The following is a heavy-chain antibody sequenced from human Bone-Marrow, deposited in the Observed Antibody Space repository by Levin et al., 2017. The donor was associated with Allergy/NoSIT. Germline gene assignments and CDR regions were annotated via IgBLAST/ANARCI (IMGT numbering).Heavy chain of an antibody. V-gene: IGHV3-23*01. CDR2: ISGSGDVT. CDR1: GFTFHTSA. D-gene: IGHD4-11*01. CDR3: TRETTLITDDGWGWYFDL. J-gene: IGHJ2*01. Sequence: PGGSLRLSCTASGFTFHTSAMTWVRQAPGRGLAWVSAISGSGDVTSYADSVKGRFTVFRDNTKNSLYLEMNSLRSEDTAVYFCTRETTLITDDGWGWYFDLWGRGTLVIVSS.